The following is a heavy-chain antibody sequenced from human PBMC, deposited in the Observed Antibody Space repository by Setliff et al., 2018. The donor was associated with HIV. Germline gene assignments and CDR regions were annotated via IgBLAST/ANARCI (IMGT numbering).Heavy chain of an antibody. CDR3: ARGRGISSSWPIDY. D-gene: IGHD6-13*01. V-gene: IGHV4-4*09. J-gene: IGHJ4*02. CDR1: GGAFIDYY. Sequence: PSETLSLTCTVSGGAFIDYYRSWIRQPPGKGLEWIGYIYTSGSTNYNPPLRSRVTRSVDTSKDQFSLKLRSATAADTAVYYCARGRGISSSWPIDYWGQGTLVTV. CDR2: IYTSGST.